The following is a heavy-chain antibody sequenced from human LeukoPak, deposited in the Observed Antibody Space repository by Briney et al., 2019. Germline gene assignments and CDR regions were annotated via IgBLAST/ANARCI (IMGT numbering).Heavy chain of an antibody. CDR2: IYSGGST. Sequence: GGSLKLSCPASGFTVSSNYMSWVRQAPGKGLEWVSVIYSGGSTYYADSVKGRFTISRDNSQNTLFLQMHSLRAEDTAVYYCAKKPATIKFPFDIWGQGTLVTVSP. CDR1: GFTVSSNY. D-gene: IGHD5-24*01. V-gene: IGHV3-53*01. CDR3: AKKPATIKFPFDI. J-gene: IGHJ4*02.